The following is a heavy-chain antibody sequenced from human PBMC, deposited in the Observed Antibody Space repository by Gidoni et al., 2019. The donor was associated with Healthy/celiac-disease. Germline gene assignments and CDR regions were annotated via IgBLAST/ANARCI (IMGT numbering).Heavy chain of an antibody. D-gene: IGHD3-3*01. CDR1: GFTFSSYA. CDR3: AKVILDEYDFWSGYYTRGRPEYFQH. CDR2: SSGSGGST. V-gene: IGHV3-23*01. Sequence: EVQLLESGGGLVQPGGSLRVSCAASGFTFSSYAISWVGQAPGKGLEWVSASSGSGGSTYYADSVKGRFTISRDKSKNTLYLQMNSLRAEETAVYYCAKVILDEYDFWSGYYTRGRPEYFQHWGQGTLVTVSS. J-gene: IGHJ1*01.